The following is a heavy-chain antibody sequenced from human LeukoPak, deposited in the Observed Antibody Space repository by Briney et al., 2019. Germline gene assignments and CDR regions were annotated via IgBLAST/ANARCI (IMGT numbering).Heavy chain of an antibody. V-gene: IGHV1-69*05. CDR1: GGTFSSYA. CDR2: IIPIFGTA. D-gene: IGHD1-14*01. Sequence: SVKVSCKASGGTFSSYAISWVRQAPGQGLEWMGGIIPIFGTANYAQRFQGRVTITTDESTSTAYMELSSLRSEDTAVYHCARITVEPWNWFDPWGQGTLVTVSS. CDR3: ARITVEPWNWFDP. J-gene: IGHJ5*02.